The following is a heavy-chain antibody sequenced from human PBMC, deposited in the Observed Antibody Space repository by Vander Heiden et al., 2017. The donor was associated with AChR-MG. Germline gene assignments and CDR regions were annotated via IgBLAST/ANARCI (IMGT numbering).Heavy chain of an antibody. CDR2: IRGSGVPT. J-gene: IGHJ3*02. Sequence: EVQLLESGGGLVQRGGSLRLSCAASGFTFSSYEMSWVRQAPGKGLEWVSSIRGSGVPTHYADSVKGRFTISRDNSKNTLYLQMNSLRAEDTAVYRCAKDRHLNQDAFDIWGQGTMVTVSS. CDR3: AKDRHLNQDAFDI. V-gene: IGHV3-23*01. CDR1: GFTFSSYE.